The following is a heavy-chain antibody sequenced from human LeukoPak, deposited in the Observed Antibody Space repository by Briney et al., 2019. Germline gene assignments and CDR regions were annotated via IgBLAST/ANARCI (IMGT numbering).Heavy chain of an antibody. V-gene: IGHV3-53*01. D-gene: IGHD3-22*01. J-gene: IGHJ5*02. Sequence: GGSLTLSCSASGFTVSSNYISCVRQAPGKRLVWVSVIFSGGITYYADSVKGRFTISRDNSKNTLYLQMNSLRAEDMAVYYCTNYDSSGYYQTWGQGTLVTVSS. CDR3: TNYDSSGYYQT. CDR1: GFTVSSNY. CDR2: IFSGGIT.